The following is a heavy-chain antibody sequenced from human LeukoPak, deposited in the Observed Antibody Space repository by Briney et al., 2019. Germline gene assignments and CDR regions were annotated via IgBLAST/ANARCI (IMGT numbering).Heavy chain of an antibody. Sequence: GRSLRLSCAASGFTFSTYAMHWVRQAPGKGLEWVAVISYDGSDKYYADSVKGRFIISRDNSKNMLNLQINSLRGEDTAVYYCASPQLGQLLLYGMDVWGQGTTVTVSS. CDR3: ASPQLGQLLLYGMDV. V-gene: IGHV3-30-3*01. CDR2: ISYDGSDK. D-gene: IGHD1-26*01. CDR1: GFTFSTYA. J-gene: IGHJ6*02.